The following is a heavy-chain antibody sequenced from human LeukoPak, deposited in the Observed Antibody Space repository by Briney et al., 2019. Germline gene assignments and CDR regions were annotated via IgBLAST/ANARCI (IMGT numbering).Heavy chain of an antibody. Sequence: PSETLSLTCTVSGGSISSYYWSWIRQPPGKGLEWIGYIYHSGSTYYNPSLKSRVTISVDRSKNQFSLKLSSVTAADTAVYYCARVPVGIAARSRFDYWGQGTLVTVSS. V-gene: IGHV4-59*12. J-gene: IGHJ4*02. CDR3: ARVPVGIAARSRFDY. CDR1: GGSISSYY. D-gene: IGHD6-6*01. CDR2: IYHSGST.